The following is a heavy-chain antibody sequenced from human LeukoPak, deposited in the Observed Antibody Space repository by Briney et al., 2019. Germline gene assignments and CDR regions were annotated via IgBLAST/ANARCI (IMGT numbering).Heavy chain of an antibody. D-gene: IGHD3-10*01. CDR3: ARTKGRVRGVMSYFDY. CDR2: INHSGST. CDR1: GGSFSGYY. V-gene: IGHV4-34*01. J-gene: IGHJ4*02. Sequence: SETLSLTCAVYGGSFSGYYWSWIRQPPGKGLEWIGEINHSGSTNYNPSLKSRVTISVDTSKNQFSLKLSSVTAADTAVYYCARTKGRVRGVMSYFDYWGQGILVTVSS.